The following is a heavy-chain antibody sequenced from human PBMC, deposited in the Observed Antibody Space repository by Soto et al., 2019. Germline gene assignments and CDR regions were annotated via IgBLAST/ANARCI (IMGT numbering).Heavy chain of an antibody. V-gene: IGHV4-34*01. Sequence: QVQLQQWGAGLLKPSETLSLTCAVYGGSFSGYYWSWIRQPPGKGLEWIGEINHSGSTNYNPSLKSRVTISVDTSKNQFSLKLSSVTAADTAVYYCAREGYDSLTGSSPFDYWGQGTLVTVSS. J-gene: IGHJ4*02. CDR2: INHSGST. CDR1: GGSFSGYY. D-gene: IGHD3-9*01. CDR3: AREGYDSLTGSSPFDY.